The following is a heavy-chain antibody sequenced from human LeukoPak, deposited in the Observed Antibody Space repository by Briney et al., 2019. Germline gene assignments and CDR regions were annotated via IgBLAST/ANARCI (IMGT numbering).Heavy chain of an antibody. Sequence: GGSLRLSCAASGFTFYSCAMSWVRQAPGKGLEWVASISGGGDTTYSADSVKGRFTTSRDNSKNTLFLQMNSLRAEDTAVYYCAKTGDSSDWHPRNWFDPWGQGTLVTVSS. CDR2: ISGGGDTT. V-gene: IGHV3-23*01. CDR1: GFTFYSCA. J-gene: IGHJ5*02. D-gene: IGHD3-9*01. CDR3: AKTGDSSDWHPRNWFDP.